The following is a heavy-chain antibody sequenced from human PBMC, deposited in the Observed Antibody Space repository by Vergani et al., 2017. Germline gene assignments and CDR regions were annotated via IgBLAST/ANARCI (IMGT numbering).Heavy chain of an antibody. CDR2: IYYSGST. CDR3: ARLNANDYGGNAAYDGMDV. D-gene: IGHD4-23*01. J-gene: IGHJ6*02. Sequence: QLQLQESGPGLVKPSETLSLTCTVSGGSISSSSYYWGWIRQPPGKGLEWIGSIYYSGSTYYNPSLKSRVTISVDTSKNQFSLKLSSVTAADTAVYYCARLNANDYGGNAAYDGMDVWGQGTTVTVSS. V-gene: IGHV4-39*01. CDR1: GGSISSSSYY.